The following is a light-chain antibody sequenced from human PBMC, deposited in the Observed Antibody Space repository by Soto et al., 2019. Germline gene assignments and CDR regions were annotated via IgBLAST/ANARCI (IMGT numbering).Light chain of an antibody. CDR3: QQYGTSVGGT. J-gene: IGKJ4*01. CDR2: DVS. V-gene: IGKV3-20*01. CDR1: QSVSSN. Sequence: VMTQSPATLSVSPGERATLSCRASQSVSSNLAWYQQKPGQAPRLPIYDVSSRATGIPGRFSGSGSGTDFTLTISRLETEDSAVYYCQQYGTSVGGTFGGGTKVDIK.